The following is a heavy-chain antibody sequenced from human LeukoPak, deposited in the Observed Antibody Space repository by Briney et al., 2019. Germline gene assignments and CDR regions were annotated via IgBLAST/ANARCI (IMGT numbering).Heavy chain of an antibody. Sequence: SVKVSCKASGGTFSSYAISWVRQAPGQGLEWMGGIISIFGTANYAQKFQGRVTITADESTSTAYMELSSLRSEDTAVYYCARDPYYYDSSGYYLEAPYWYFDLWGRGTLVTVSS. CDR1: GGTFSSYA. CDR2: IISIFGTA. CDR3: ARDPYYYDSSGYYLEAPYWYFDL. V-gene: IGHV1-69*13. J-gene: IGHJ2*01. D-gene: IGHD3-22*01.